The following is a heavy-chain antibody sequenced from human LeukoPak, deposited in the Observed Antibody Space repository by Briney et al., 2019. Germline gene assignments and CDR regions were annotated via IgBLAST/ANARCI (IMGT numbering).Heavy chain of an antibody. J-gene: IGHJ4*02. D-gene: IGHD3-22*01. V-gene: IGHV4-39*07. Sequence: ESSETLSLTCTVSGGSISSSSYYWGWLRQPPGKGLEWIGSIYYSGSTYYNPSLKSRVTISVDTTKNQFSLKLSSVTAADRAVYYCARPRKKYDSSGYYYGYWGQGTLVTVSS. CDR2: IYYSGST. CDR3: ARPRKKYDSSGYYYGY. CDR1: GGSISSSSYY.